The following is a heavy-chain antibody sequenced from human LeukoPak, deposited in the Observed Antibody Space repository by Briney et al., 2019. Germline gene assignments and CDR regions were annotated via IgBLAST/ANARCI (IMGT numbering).Heavy chain of an antibody. V-gene: IGHV1-2*06. Sequence: ASVTVSCTASGGTFSSYAISWVRQAPGQGLEWMGRINPNSGGTNYAQKFQGRVTMTRDTSISTAYMELSRLRSEDTAVYYCARVGYSYGYYYGMDVWGQGTTVTVSS. D-gene: IGHD5-18*01. CDR1: GGTFSSYA. CDR3: ARVGYSYGYYYGMDV. J-gene: IGHJ6*02. CDR2: INPNSGGT.